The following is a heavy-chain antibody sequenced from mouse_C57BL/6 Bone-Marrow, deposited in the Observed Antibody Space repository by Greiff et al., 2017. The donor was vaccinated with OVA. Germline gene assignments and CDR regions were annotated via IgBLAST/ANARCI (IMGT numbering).Heavy chain of an antibody. V-gene: IGHV1-50*01. CDR2: IDPSDSYT. J-gene: IGHJ1*03. CDR3: ARDWYFDV. Sequence: VQLQQPGAELVKPGASVKLSCKASGYTFTSYWMQWVKQRPGQGLEWIGEIDPSDSYTNYNQKFKGKATLTVDTSSSTAYMQRSSLTSEDSAVYYCARDWYFDVWGTGTTVTVSS. CDR1: GYTFTSYW.